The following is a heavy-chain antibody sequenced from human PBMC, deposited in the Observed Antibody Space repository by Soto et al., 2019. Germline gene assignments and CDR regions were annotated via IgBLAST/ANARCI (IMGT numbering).Heavy chain of an antibody. J-gene: IGHJ4*02. CDR1: GFSLSSTRMA. Sequence: QITLKESGPTLVKPTQTLTLTCTFSGFSLSSTRMAVGWIRQPPGKALEWLALIYWDDDKRYSPFVKSMLNITNDNSKNQVVLTMSNMDPVYTARYYCAHIVVAGLGYYFDYWGQGTLVTVSS. CDR2: IYWDDDK. V-gene: IGHV2-5*02. CDR3: AHIVVAGLGYYFDY. D-gene: IGHD6-19*01.